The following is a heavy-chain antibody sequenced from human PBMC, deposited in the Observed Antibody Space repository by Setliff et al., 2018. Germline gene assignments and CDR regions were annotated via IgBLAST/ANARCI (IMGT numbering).Heavy chain of an antibody. V-gene: IGHV1-8*03. CDR1: GGTFTSYD. J-gene: IGHJ4*02. CDR2: MNPNSGNT. Sequence: ASVKVSCKASGGTFTSYDINWVRQATGQGLEWMGWMNPNSGNTGYAQKFQGRVTITRNTSISTAYMELSSLRSEDTAVYYCARRSTYYNFWSGYWDYWGQGTLVTVSS. D-gene: IGHD3-3*01. CDR3: ARRSTYYNFWSGYWDY.